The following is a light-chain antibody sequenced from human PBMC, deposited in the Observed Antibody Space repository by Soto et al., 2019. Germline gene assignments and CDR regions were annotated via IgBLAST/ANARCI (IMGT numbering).Light chain of an antibody. J-gene: IGKJ3*01. CDR1: QSVSSSY. CDR3: QQYGSSPFT. Sequence: EIVLTQSPGTLSLSPGERATLSCRASQSVSSSYLAWYQQKPGQAPRLLIYGASSRATGIPDRFSGSGSGTDFTITISRLEPEDFAVYYWQQYGSSPFTFGPGTKVDIK. CDR2: GAS. V-gene: IGKV3-20*01.